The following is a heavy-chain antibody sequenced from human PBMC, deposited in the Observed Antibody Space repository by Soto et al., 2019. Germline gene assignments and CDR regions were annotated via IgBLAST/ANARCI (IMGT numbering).Heavy chain of an antibody. V-gene: IGHV4-59*01. CDR3: ARTYYYDSSGYVGNRPGYYGMDV. J-gene: IGHJ6*02. Sequence: SETLSLTCTVSGGSISSYYWSWIRQPPGKGLEWIGYIYYSGSTNYNPSLKSRVTISVDTSKNQFSLKLSSVTAADTAVYYCARTYYYDSSGYVGNRPGYYGMDVWGQGTTVTVSS. D-gene: IGHD3-22*01. CDR2: IYYSGST. CDR1: GGSISSYY.